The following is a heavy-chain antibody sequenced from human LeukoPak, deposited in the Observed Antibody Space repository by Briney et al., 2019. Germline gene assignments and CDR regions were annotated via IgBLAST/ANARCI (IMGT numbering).Heavy chain of an antibody. Sequence: GGSLRLSCGASGFTFSTYAMSWVRQAPGKGLEWVSVIYSGGSTYYADSVKGRFTISRDNSKNTLYLQMNSLRAEDTAVYYCARDWRYYDSSGYYYFDYWGQGTLVTVSS. J-gene: IGHJ4*02. CDR1: GFTFSTYA. CDR2: IYSGGST. V-gene: IGHV3-53*01. D-gene: IGHD3-22*01. CDR3: ARDWRYYDSSGYYYFDY.